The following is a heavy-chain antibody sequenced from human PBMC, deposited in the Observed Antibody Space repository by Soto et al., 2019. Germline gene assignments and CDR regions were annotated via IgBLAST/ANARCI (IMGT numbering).Heavy chain of an antibody. D-gene: IGHD6-13*01. J-gene: IGHJ5*02. CDR2: VNHSGEV. CDR1: GGSFRNYY. Sequence: SETLSLTCGVYGGSFRNYYWICVRQPPGKGLEWIGEVNHSGEVPYHPPLQSRLTISLAQFYNHYSLKMHSFPAPGPGLYYCTRAELVPRSWFDPWGQGTQVTVSS. V-gene: IGHV4-34*01. CDR3: TRAELVPRSWFDP.